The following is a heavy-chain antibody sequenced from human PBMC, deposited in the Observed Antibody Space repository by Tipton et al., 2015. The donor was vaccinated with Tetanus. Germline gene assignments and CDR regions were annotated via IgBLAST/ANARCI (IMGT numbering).Heavy chain of an antibody. CDR1: GFIVTPKY. D-gene: IGHD3-22*01. CDR3: ARQDTLNYYYVGYFHD. CDR2: IYYSGST. Sequence: LRLSCAASGFIVTPKYMNWVRQAPGKGLEWIGIIYYSGSTYYNASLRSRVTISVDTSKNQFSLQLRSVTAADTAVYYCARQDTLNYYYVGYFHDWGQGTLVTVSS. J-gene: IGHJ1*01. V-gene: IGHV4-39*01.